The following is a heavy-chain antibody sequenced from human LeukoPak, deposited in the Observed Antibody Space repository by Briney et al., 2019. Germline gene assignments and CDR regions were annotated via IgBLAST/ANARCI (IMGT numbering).Heavy chain of an antibody. CDR3: ARHPLTGDADRDRGFDI. Sequence: GESLKISCKGSGYSFTSYWIGWVRQMPGKGLEWMGIIYPGDSDTRYSPSFQGQVTISADKSISTASLQWNSLKASDTAIYYCARHPLTGDADRDRGFDIWGQGTMVTVSS. CDR2: IYPGDSDT. D-gene: IGHD1-14*01. J-gene: IGHJ3*02. V-gene: IGHV5-51*01. CDR1: GYSFTSYW.